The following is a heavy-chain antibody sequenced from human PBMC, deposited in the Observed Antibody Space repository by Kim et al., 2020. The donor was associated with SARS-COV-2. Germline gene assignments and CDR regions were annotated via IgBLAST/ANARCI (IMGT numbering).Heavy chain of an antibody. CDR1: GYTFTSYG. CDR3: ARDVGIVGATTDFDY. D-gene: IGHD1-26*01. J-gene: IGHJ4*02. V-gene: IGHV1-18*01. CDR2: ISAYNGNT. Sequence: ASVKVSCKASGYTFTSYGISWVRQAPGQGLEWMGWISAYNGNTNYAQKLQGRVTMTTDTSTSTAYMELRSLRSDDTAVYYCARDVGIVGATTDFDYWGQGTLVTVSS.